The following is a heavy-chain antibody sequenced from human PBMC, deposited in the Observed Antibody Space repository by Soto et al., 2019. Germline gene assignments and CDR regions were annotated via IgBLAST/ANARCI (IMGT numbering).Heavy chain of an antibody. Sequence: QGQLQESGPGLVKPSETLSLTCTVSGGSISSYYWSWIRQPPGKGLERIGYIYYSASINYSPSLTRRVTISVETSNNQFSLNLSSVTAADTAVYYCARHLPYCGGDCYSLDYWGQGTLVTVSS. V-gene: IGHV4-59*08. CDR2: IYYSASI. D-gene: IGHD2-21*02. CDR3: ARHLPYCGGDCYSLDY. CDR1: GGSISSYY. J-gene: IGHJ4*02.